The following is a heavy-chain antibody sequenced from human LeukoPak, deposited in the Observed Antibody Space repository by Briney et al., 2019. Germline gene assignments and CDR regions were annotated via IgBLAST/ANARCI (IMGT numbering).Heavy chain of an antibody. V-gene: IGHV4-4*07. CDR3: ARDRAMAGTNDAFDI. CDR1: GGSISSYY. D-gene: IGHD2-8*01. J-gene: IGHJ3*02. CDR2: IYTSGST. Sequence: PSETLSLTCTVSGGSISSYYWSWIRQPAGKGLEWIGRIYTSGSTNYNPSLKSRVTMSVDTSKTQFSLKLSSVTAADTAVYYCARDRAMAGTNDAFDIWGQGTMVTVSS.